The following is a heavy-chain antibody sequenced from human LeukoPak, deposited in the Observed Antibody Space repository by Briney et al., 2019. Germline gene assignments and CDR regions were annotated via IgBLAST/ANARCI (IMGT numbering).Heavy chain of an antibody. CDR1: GGSISSHY. Sequence: SETLSLTCTVSGGSISSHYWSWIRPPPGKGLGWIGYIYYSGSTNYNPSLKSRVTISVDTSKNQFSLKLSSVTAADTAVYYCARELYDSSGYYDYWGQGTLVTVSS. J-gene: IGHJ4*02. V-gene: IGHV4-59*11. CDR3: ARELYDSSGYYDY. D-gene: IGHD3-22*01. CDR2: IYYSGST.